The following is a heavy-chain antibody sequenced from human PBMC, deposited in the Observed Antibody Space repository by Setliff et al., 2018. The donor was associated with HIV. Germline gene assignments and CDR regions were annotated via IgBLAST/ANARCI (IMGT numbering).Heavy chain of an antibody. CDR3: ARGPYGDPWKLFDP. Sequence: SETLSLTCAVSGGSLRLYFWTWIRQSPEKGLEWIGRVHSDGTTHYNPSLKSRVNISVDTSKNQLSLRLTSLTPADTAVYYCARGPYGDPWKLFDPWGQGLLVTVSS. V-gene: IGHV4-59*10. CDR2: VHSDGTT. J-gene: IGHJ5*02. D-gene: IGHD4-17*01. CDR1: GGSLRLYF.